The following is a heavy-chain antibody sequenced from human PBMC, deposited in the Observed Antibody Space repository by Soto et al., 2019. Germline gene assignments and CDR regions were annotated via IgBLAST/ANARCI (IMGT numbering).Heavy chain of an antibody. D-gene: IGHD3-22*01. J-gene: IGHJ4*02. V-gene: IGHV4-59*01. CDR2: IYYSGST. CDR1: GGSISSYY. CDR3: ARSGEDYYDSSGYYDY. Sequence: SETLSLTCTVSGGSISSYYWSWIRQPPGKGLEWIGYIYYSGSTNYNPSLKSRVTISVDTSKNQFSLKLSSVTAADTAVYYCARSGEDYYDSSGYYDYWGQGSLVTVSS.